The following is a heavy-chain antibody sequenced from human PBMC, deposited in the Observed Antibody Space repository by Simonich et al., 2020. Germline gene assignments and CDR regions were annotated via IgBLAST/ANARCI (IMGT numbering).Heavy chain of an antibody. V-gene: IGHV4-59*01. CDR1: GGSISSYY. CDR3: ARGGLYFDY. J-gene: IGHJ4*02. CDR2: ISDSVST. Sequence: QVQLQESGPGLVKPSETLSLTCTVSGGSISSYYWSWIRQPPGKGLEWIGYISDSVSTNYNPSLKSRVTISVDTSKTQFSRKLSSVTAADTAVYYCARGGLYFDYWGQGTLVTVSS. D-gene: IGHD2-15*01.